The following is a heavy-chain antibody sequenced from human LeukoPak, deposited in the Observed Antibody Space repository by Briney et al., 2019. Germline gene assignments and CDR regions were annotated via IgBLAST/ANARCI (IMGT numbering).Heavy chain of an antibody. D-gene: IGHD4-17*01. V-gene: IGHV4-59*12. J-gene: IGHJ2*01. CDR3: AREGGGDYAGRGYWYFDL. Sequence: SETLSLTCTVSGGSISSYYWSWLRQPPGKGLEWIGYIYYSGSTNYNPPLKTRVTISVDTSKNTFSLKVRSVTDAHPAVYYCAREGGGDYAGRGYWYFDLWGRGTLVTVSS. CDR2: IYYSGST. CDR1: GGSISSYY.